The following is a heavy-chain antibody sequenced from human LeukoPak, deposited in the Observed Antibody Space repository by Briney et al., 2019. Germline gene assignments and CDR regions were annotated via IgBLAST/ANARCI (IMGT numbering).Heavy chain of an antibody. CDR2: INHSGST. CDR3: ARGWFGYYNWFDP. J-gene: IGHJ5*02. D-gene: IGHD3-10*01. V-gene: IGHV4-34*01. CDR1: GGSFSGYY. Sequence: PSETLSLTCAVYGGSFSGYYWSWIRQPPGKGLEWIGEINHSGSTNYNPPLKSRVTISVDTSKNQFSLKLSSVTAADTAVYYCARGWFGYYNWFDPWGQGTLVTVSS.